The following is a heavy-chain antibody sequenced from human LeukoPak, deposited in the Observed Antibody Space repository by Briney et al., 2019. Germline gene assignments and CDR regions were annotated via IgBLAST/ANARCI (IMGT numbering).Heavy chain of an antibody. CDR3: AGWPKTKYYCDY. V-gene: IGHV3-7*01. D-gene: IGHD6-19*01. Sequence: PGGSLRLSCAASGFTFSSYWMGWVRQAPGKGLEWVANIKQDGSEKYYVDSVKGRFTISRDNAKNSLYLQMNSLRAEDTAVYYCAGWPKTKYYCDYWGQGTLVTVSS. J-gene: IGHJ4*02. CDR2: IKQDGSEK. CDR1: GFTFSSYW.